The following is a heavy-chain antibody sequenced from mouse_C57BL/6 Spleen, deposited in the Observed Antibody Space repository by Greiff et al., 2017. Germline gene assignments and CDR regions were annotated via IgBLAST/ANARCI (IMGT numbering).Heavy chain of an antibody. J-gene: IGHJ2*01. D-gene: IGHD2-2*01. CDR3: ARGVSGYYFDY. CDR2: ISYDGSN. V-gene: IGHV3-6*01. CDR1: GYSITSGYY. Sequence: DVKLQESGPGLVKPSQSLSLTCSVTGYSITSGYYWNWIRQFPGNKLEWMGYISYDGSNNYNPSLKNRISITRDTSKNQFFLKLNSVTTEVTATYYCARGVSGYYFDYWGQGTTLTISS.